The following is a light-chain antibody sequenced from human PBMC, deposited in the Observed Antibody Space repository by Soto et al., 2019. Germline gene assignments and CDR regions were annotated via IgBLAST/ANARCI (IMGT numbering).Light chain of an antibody. V-gene: IGKV1-33*01. CDR3: QLYNNLPPFT. CDR2: GAS. CDR1: QDIRTS. Sequence: DIQMTQAPSSLSASVGARVSITCQASQDIRTSLSWFQHKPGRAPKLLIYGASYLETGVPSRFRGSGSGTDFTFTITSLQPEDIATYFCQLYNNLPPFTFGPGTIVDI. J-gene: IGKJ3*01.